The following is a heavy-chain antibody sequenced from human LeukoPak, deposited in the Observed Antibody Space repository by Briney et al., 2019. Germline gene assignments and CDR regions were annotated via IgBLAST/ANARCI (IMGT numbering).Heavy chain of an antibody. J-gene: IGHJ4*02. CDR3: AMGTLTDV. V-gene: IGHV3-7*05. CDR1: GFTFNRVW. CDR2: IKEDGSEK. D-gene: IGHD3-16*01. Sequence: GGSLRHSCAASGFTFNRVWMTWVRQAPGKGLEWVANIKEDGSEKWYGGSVKGRFTISRDNAKDSLYLQMNSLRAEDTALYYCAMGTLTDVWGPGTLVTVSS.